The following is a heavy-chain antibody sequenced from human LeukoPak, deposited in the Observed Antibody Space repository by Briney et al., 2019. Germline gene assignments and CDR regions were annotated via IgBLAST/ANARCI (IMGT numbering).Heavy chain of an antibody. CDR3: TTGDYDILTGYLSFDY. V-gene: IGHV3-15*01. Sequence: GGSLSLSCAASGFTFSNAWMSWVRQAPGKGLEWVGRIKSKTDGGTTDYAAPVKGRFTISRDDSKNTLYLQMNSLKTEDTAVYYCTTGDYDILTGYLSFDYWGQGTLVTVSS. D-gene: IGHD3-9*01. J-gene: IGHJ4*02. CDR1: GFTFSNAW. CDR2: IKSKTDGGTT.